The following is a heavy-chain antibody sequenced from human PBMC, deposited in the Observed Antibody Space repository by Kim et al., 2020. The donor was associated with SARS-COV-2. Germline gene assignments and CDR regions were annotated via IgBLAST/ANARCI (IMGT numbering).Heavy chain of an antibody. CDR3: ARARYSSGWIDY. J-gene: IGHJ4*02. D-gene: IGHD6-19*01. Sequence: YAQKYQGRVTMTRDTSTSTVYMGLSSLRCEDTAVYYCARARYSSGWIDYLGQGTLVTVSS. V-gene: IGHV1-46*01.